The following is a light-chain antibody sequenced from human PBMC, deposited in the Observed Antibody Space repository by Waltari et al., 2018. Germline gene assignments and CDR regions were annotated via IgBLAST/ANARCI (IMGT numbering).Light chain of an antibody. Sequence: DIVLTQSPDSLAVSLGERATINCKSSQSLFYSSNNKNYLAWFQQKVGQPPKVLIYWASTRESGVPDRFSVSGSGTDFTLTISSLQAEDVAVYYCQQYYNSRRAFGQGTKVEIK. CDR2: WAS. CDR3: QQYYNSRRA. CDR1: QSLFYSSNNKNY. V-gene: IGKV4-1*01. J-gene: IGKJ1*01.